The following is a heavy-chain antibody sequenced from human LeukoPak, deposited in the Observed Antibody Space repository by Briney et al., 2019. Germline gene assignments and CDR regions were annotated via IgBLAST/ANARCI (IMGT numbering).Heavy chain of an antibody. CDR2: ISTTSSTI. J-gene: IGHJ4*02. CDR3: ARSGSHDY. Sequence: AGSLRLSCAASGFTFSGYGMNWVRQAPGKGLEWVSYISTTSSTIYYADSVKGRFTISIDNDKNSLYLQVNSLRADDTAVYYGARSGSHDYWGQGTLVTVSS. D-gene: IGHD1-26*01. CDR1: GFTFSGYG. V-gene: IGHV3-48*04.